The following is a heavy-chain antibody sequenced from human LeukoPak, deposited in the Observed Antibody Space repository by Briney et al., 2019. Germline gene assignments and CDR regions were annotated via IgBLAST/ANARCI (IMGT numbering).Heavy chain of an antibody. J-gene: IGHJ4*03. CDR2: IKSKTDGGTT. CDR3: TTPRRGYASYFDY. V-gene: IGHV3-15*01. D-gene: IGHD5-12*01. CDR1: GFTFSNAW. Sequence: GGSHRLSCAASGFTFSNAWMSWVRQAPGKGLEWVGRIKSKTDGGTTDYAAPVKGRFTISRDDSKNTLYLQMNSLKTEDTAVYYCTTPRRGYASYFDYWGQGTLVTVSS.